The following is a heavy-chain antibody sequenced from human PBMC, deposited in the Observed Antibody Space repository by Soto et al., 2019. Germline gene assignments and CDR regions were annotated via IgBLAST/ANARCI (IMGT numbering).Heavy chain of an antibody. CDR3: ARIVYCGGDCFSFYY. J-gene: IGHJ4*02. CDR1: GDSISSGDW. V-gene: IGHV4-4*02. CDR2: IFHSGTT. Sequence: SETLSLTCAVSGDSISSGDWWTWVRQPPGERLEWIGEIFHSGTTNYNPSLKSRVTISVDKSKNQFSLKLSSVSAADTAVYYCARIVYCGGDCFSFYYWGQGTLVTVSS. D-gene: IGHD2-21*02.